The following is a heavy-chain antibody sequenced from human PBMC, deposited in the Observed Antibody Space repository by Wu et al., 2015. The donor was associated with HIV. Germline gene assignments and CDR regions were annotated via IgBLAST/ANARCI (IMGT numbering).Heavy chain of an antibody. V-gene: IGHV1-69*01. D-gene: IGHD1-26*01. CDR2: LVPVFATT. J-gene: IGHJ5*02. CDR1: GGSFSSFT. CDR3: ARWVAPHTAWFDP. Sequence: QVQLVQSGAEVKKPGASVKVSCKASGGSFSSFTISWVRQAPGQGLEWIGGLVPVFATTNYAQTLQDRVTITTDASTNTAYMELNSLRSEDTAVYYCARWVAPHTAWFDPWGQGTLVTVSS.